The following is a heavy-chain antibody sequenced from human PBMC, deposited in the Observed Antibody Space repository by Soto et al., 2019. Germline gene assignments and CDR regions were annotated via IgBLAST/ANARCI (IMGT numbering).Heavy chain of an antibody. CDR1: GFIFSNSW. CDR3: VRQSREATSDY. D-gene: IGHD1-1*01. J-gene: IGHJ4*02. V-gene: IGHV3-7*03. CDR2: LSPDANTK. Sequence: GGSLRLSCAASGFIFSNSWMTWLRQAPGKGLEWVAHLSPDANTKYYVNSVKDRFTISRDNVKNSLYLYMNALRADDTAVYYCVRQSREATSDYWGQGTLVTVSS.